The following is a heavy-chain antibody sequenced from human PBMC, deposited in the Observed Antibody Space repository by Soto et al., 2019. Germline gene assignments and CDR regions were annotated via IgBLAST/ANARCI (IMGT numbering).Heavy chain of an antibody. CDR3: ARDPWAADY. J-gene: IGHJ4*02. CDR1: GFAVSTKY. CDR2: IYSGGST. V-gene: IGHV3-66*01. D-gene: IGHD3-16*01. Sequence: GGSLRLSCAASGFAVSTKYMSWVRQAPGKGLEWVSVIYSGGSTFYADSVRGRFTISRDNSKNTANLQMNSLRAEDTAVYYCARDPWAADYWGQGTLVTVSS.